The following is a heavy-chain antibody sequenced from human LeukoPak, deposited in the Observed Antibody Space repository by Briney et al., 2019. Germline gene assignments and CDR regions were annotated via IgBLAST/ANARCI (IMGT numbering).Heavy chain of an antibody. CDR1: GVSFDDYA. CDR2: ISWNSGSI. V-gene: IGHV3-9*01. D-gene: IGHD2-15*01. J-gene: IGHJ6*02. CDR3: AKDSRPLCSGGRCYYHYGMDV. Sequence: GGSLRLSCAASGVSFDDYAMHWVRQAPGKGLEWVSGISWNSGSIGYADSVKGRFTISRDSAKNSLFLQMNSLRAEDTALYYCAKDSRPLCSGGRCYYHYGMDVWGQGTTVIVSS.